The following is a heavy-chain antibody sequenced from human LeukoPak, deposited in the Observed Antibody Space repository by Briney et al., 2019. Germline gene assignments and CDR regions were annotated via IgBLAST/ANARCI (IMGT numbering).Heavy chain of an antibody. CDR1: GFTVSSNY. Sequence: GGSLRLSCAASGFTVSSNYMSWVRQAPGKGLEWVSAISGSGGSTYYADSVKGRFTISRDNSKNTLYLQMNSLRAEDTAVYYCAKGDSTVTRDPYYFDYWGQGTLVTVSS. CDR2: ISGSGGST. V-gene: IGHV3-23*01. CDR3: AKGDSTVTRDPYYFDY. D-gene: IGHD4-17*01. J-gene: IGHJ4*02.